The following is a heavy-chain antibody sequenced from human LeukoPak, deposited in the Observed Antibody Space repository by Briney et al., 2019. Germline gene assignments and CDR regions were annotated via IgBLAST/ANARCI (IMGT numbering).Heavy chain of an antibody. Sequence: GGSLRLSCAASGFTFSSYAMSWVRQAPGKGLEWVSAISGSGGSTYYADSVKGRFTISRDNSKNTLYLQMNSLRAEDTAVYYCARDAGLAYCGGDCYSEWFDPWGQGTLVTVSS. J-gene: IGHJ5*02. V-gene: IGHV3-23*01. CDR1: GFTFSSYA. CDR3: ARDAGLAYCGGDCYSEWFDP. D-gene: IGHD2-21*02. CDR2: ISGSGGST.